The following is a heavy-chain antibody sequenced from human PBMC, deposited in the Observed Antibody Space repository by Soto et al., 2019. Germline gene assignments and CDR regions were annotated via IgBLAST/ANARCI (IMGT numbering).Heavy chain of an antibody. CDR1: GFTFDNYA. D-gene: IGHD2-21*01. V-gene: IGHV3-48*04. Sequence: EVQLVESGGGLVQPGGDLRLSCVASGFTFDNYAMHWVRQAPGKGLERLSWISVGSYALEYSDSVNGRVTIYRDYAKYGLYLPLNSLKLEDTSASYCASDNICCFDYGRQGTLATVTS. J-gene: IGHJ4*02. CDR3: ASDNICCFDY. CDR2: ISVGSYAL.